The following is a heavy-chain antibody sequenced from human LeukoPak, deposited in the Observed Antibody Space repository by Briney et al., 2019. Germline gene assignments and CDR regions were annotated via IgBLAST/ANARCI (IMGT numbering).Heavy chain of an antibody. CDR3: ARVEGFIDY. CDR2: ISSSSSYI. D-gene: IGHD3-16*02. Sequence: GGSLRLSCAASRFTLSSYSINWVRQAPGKGLEWVSSISSSSSYIYYADSVKGRFTISRDNAKNSLYLQMISLRAEDTALYYCARVEGFIDYWGQGTLVTVSS. CDR1: RFTLSSYS. V-gene: IGHV3-21*01. J-gene: IGHJ4*02.